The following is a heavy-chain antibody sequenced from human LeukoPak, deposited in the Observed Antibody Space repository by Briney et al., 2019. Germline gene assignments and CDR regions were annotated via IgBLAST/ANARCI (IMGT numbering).Heavy chain of an antibody. CDR1: GGSISSGNYY. D-gene: IGHD5-24*01. CDR3: ARVFRKDGYNYDGFDI. J-gene: IGHJ3*02. Sequence: PSETLSLTCTVSGGSISSGNYYWSWIRQPAGKGLEWIGRIYPSGTTLGRIYASGTTHYNPSLKSRVTISIDTSKNQFSLKVTSVTAADTAVYYCARVFRKDGYNYDGFDIWGQGTMVTVSS. CDR2: IYASGTT. V-gene: IGHV4-61*02.